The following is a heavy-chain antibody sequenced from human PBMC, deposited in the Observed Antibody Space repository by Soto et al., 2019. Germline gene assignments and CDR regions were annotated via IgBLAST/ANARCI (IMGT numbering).Heavy chain of an antibody. CDR3: TTDLTDILPWDV. V-gene: IGHV3-15*07. D-gene: IGHD3-9*01. CDR2: IKSKTDGGTT. J-gene: IGHJ6*02. Sequence: EVQLVESGGGLVKPGGSLRLSCAASGFTFSNAWMNWVRQAPGKGLEWVGRIKSKTDGGTTDYAAPVKGRFTISRDDAKNTLYLQMNSLKTEDTAVYYCTTDLTDILPWDVWGQGTTVTVSS. CDR1: GFTFSNAW.